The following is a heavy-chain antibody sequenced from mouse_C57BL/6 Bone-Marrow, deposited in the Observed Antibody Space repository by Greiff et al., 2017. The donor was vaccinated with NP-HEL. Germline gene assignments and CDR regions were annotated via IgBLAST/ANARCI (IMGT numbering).Heavy chain of an antibody. V-gene: IGHV1-69*01. Sequence: VQLQQPGAELVMPGASVKLSCKASGYTFTSYWMHWVKQRPGQGLEWIGEIDPSDSYTNYNQKFKGKSTLTVDKSSSTAYMQLSSRTSEDSAVYYCASSVAWFAYWGQGTLVTVSA. CDR2: IDPSDSYT. J-gene: IGHJ3*01. D-gene: IGHD6-1*01. CDR1: GYTFTSYW. CDR3: ASSVAWFAY.